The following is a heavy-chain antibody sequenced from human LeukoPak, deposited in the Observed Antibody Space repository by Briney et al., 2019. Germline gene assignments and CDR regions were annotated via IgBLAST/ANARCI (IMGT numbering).Heavy chain of an antibody. CDR3: ARDLDGGWFDFDS. V-gene: IGHV4-39*02. J-gene: IGHJ4*02. D-gene: IGHD6-19*01. CDR1: GGSISSSSYY. CDR2: IYYSGST. Sequence: PSETLSLTCTVSGGSISSSSYYWGWIRQPPGKGLEWIGSIYYSGSTYYNPSLKSRVTISVDTSKNQFSLQLNSVTPEDTAVYYCARDLDGGWFDFDSWGQGTLVTVSS.